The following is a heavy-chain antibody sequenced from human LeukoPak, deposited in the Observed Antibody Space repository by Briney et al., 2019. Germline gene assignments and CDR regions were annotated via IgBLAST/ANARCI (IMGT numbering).Heavy chain of an antibody. Sequence: PGGSLRLSCAASGFTFSSYAMSWVRQAPGKGLEWVSAISGSGGSTCYADSVKGRFTISRDNSKNTLYLQMNSLRAEDTAVYYCAKALMVRGVSFFDYWGQGTLVTVSS. CDR3: AKALMVRGVSFFDY. CDR2: ISGSGGST. V-gene: IGHV3-23*01. CDR1: GFTFSSYA. D-gene: IGHD3-10*01. J-gene: IGHJ4*02.